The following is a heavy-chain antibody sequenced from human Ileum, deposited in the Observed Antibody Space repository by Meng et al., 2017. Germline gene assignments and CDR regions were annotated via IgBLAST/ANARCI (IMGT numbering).Heavy chain of an antibody. CDR2: INPSGGRT. CDR1: GYTFNNYH. Sequence: ASVKVSCKASGYTFNNYHMHRVRQAPGQGLEWMGQINPSGGRTTYAQKFQGRVTMTSDTSTSTVYMELSSLRSEDTAVYYCARDSGSYSPEDWGQGTLVTVSS. CDR3: ARDSGSYSPED. J-gene: IGHJ4*02. V-gene: IGHV1-46*02. D-gene: IGHD1-26*01.